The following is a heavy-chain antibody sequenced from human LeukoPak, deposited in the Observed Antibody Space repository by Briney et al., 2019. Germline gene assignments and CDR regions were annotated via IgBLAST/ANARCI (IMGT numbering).Heavy chain of an antibody. Sequence: ASVKVSCEASGYTFTSYGISWVRQAPGQGLEWMGWISAYNGNTNYAQKLQGRVTMTTDTSTSTAYMELRSLRSDDTAVYYCASGIAAAGTTLSDYWGQGTLVTVSS. D-gene: IGHD6-13*01. V-gene: IGHV1-18*01. CDR3: ASGIAAAGTTLSDY. CDR1: GYTFTSYG. J-gene: IGHJ4*02. CDR2: ISAYNGNT.